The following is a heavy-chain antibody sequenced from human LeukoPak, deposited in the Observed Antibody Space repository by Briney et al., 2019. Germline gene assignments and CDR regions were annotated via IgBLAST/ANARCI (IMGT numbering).Heavy chain of an antibody. CDR1: GFPFSSYA. CDR3: ARDPIVATRLDAFDI. Sequence: GGSLRLSCAASGFPFSSYAMHWVRQAPGKGLGWVAVISYDGSNKYYADSVKGRFTISRDNSKNTLYLQMNSLRAEDTAVYYCARDPIVATRLDAFDIWGQGTMVTVSS. J-gene: IGHJ3*02. V-gene: IGHV3-30-3*01. D-gene: IGHD5-12*01. CDR2: ISYDGSNK.